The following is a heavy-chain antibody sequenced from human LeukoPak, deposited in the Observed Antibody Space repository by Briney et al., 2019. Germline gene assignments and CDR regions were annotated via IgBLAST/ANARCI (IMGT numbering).Heavy chain of an antibody. V-gene: IGHV1-8*02. CDR1: GYTFTSSD. Sequence: ASVKVSCKASGYTFTSSDINWVRQATGQGLEWMGWMNPNNGNTGYAQKLQGRVTMTRDTSISIAYMELGSLRSEDTAVYYCVRDTRGAEAADDPFDIWGQGTMVTVSS. CDR2: MNPNNGNT. D-gene: IGHD6-13*01. CDR3: VRDTRGAEAADDPFDI. J-gene: IGHJ3*02.